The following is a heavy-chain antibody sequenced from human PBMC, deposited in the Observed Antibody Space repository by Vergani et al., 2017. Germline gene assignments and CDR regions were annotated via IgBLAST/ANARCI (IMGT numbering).Heavy chain of an antibody. V-gene: IGHV4-59*11. J-gene: IGHJ5*02. CDR2: IHYSENT. CDR1: FDSIRILY. D-gene: IGHD3-10*01. CDR3: GRVADFYGLGSRLLDL. Sequence: QVQLQESGPGLVKSSETLSLTCSVSFDSIRILYCNWIRQPPGKGLEWIGSIHYSENTNYNPSLETRVTISGDTSKNQFSLKLNSVTAADTAVYYCGRVADFYGLGSRLLDLWGQGILVTVSS.